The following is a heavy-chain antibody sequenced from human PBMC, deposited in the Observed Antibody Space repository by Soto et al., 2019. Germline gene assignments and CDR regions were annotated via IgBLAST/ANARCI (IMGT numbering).Heavy chain of an antibody. CDR3: ARSSGRIRGLWSGYPNWFDP. CDR2: INHSGST. Sequence: QVQLQQWGAGLLKPSETLSLTCAVYGGSFSGYYWSRIRQSPGKGLEWIGEINHSGSTNYNPSLKSRVTISVDTSKNQFSLKLSSVTAADTAVYYCARSSGRIRGLWSGYPNWFDPWGQGTLVTVSS. CDR1: GGSFSGYY. D-gene: IGHD3-3*01. J-gene: IGHJ5*02. V-gene: IGHV4-34*01.